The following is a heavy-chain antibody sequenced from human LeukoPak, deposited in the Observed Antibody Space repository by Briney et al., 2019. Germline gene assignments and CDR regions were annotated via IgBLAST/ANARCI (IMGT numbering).Heavy chain of an antibody. Sequence: SETLSLTCSVSRYSISSGYYWAWIRQPPGKGLEWIGSIYHSGSAYYNASLKSRVTISVDTSKNQFSLKLSSVTAADTAVYYCARVRRGGIVVVVVWFDPWGQGTLVTVSS. CDR2: IYHSGSA. J-gene: IGHJ5*02. V-gene: IGHV4-38-2*02. CDR1: RYSISSGYY. D-gene: IGHD2-2*01. CDR3: ARVRRGGIVVVVVWFDP.